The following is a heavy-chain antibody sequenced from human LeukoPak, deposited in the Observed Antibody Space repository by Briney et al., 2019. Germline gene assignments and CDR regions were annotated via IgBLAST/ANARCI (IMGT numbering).Heavy chain of an antibody. CDR3: ATQISGSYPLEKAVDI. CDR1: GGSISSGSYY. CDR2: IYTSGST. D-gene: IGHD1-26*01. V-gene: IGHV4-61*02. J-gene: IGHJ3*02. Sequence: SETLSPTCTVSGGSISSGSYYWSWIRQPAGKGLEWIGRIYTSGSTNYNPSLKSRVTISVDTSKNQFSLKLSSVTAADTAVYYCATQISGSYPLEKAVDIWGQGTMVTVSS.